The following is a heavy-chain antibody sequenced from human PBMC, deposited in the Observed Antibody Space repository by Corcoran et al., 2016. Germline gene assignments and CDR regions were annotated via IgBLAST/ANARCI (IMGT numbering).Heavy chain of an antibody. J-gene: IGHJ3*02. Sequence: EVQLVESGGGLVKPGGSLRLSCAASGFTFSGYSMNWVRQAPGKGLEWVSSISSSRSYIYYADSVKGRFTISRNNAKNSLYLQMNSLRAEDTAVDDCARVRAYYDSTLTAIDIWGQGTMVTVSS. CDR2: ISSSRSYI. D-gene: IGHD3-22*01. CDR1: GFTFSGYS. CDR3: ARVRAYYDSTLTAIDI. V-gene: IGHV3-21*01.